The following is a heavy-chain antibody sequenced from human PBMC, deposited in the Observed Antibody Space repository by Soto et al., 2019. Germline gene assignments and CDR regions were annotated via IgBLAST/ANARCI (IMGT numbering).Heavy chain of an antibody. Sequence: PGASVKVSCKASGYTFTSYDINWVRQATGQGLEWMGWMNPNSGNTGYAQKFQGRVTMTRNTSISTAYMELSSMRSEDTAVYYCARLSSGDEKHYYYCYGMDVWGQGTTVTVSS. D-gene: IGHD6-19*01. J-gene: IGHJ6*02. V-gene: IGHV1-8*01. CDR3: ARLSSGDEKHYYYCYGMDV. CDR1: GYTFTSYD. CDR2: MNPNSGNT.